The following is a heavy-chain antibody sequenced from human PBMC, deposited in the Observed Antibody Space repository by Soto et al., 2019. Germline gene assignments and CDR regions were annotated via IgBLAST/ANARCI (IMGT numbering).Heavy chain of an antibody. V-gene: IGHV2-5*02. CDR2: IYWDDDK. CDR3: AHRVLRTVFGLVTTTAIYFDF. CDR1: GFSLTTSGVG. J-gene: IGHJ4*02. Sequence: QITLNESGPTQVKPRQTLTLTCTFSGFSLTTSGVGVGWIRQSPGKAPEWLALIYWDDDKRYSPSLKSRLTSTKDTTQNQVVLTMADLDPADTATYYCAHRVLRTVFGLVTTTAIYFDFWGQGTPVAVSS. D-gene: IGHD3-3*01.